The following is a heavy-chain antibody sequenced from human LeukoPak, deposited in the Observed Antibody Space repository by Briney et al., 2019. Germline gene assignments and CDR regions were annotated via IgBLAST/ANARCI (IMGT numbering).Heavy chain of an antibody. V-gene: IGHV4-59*08. J-gene: IGHJ4*02. Sequence: SETLSLTCTVSGGSISSDFWSWIRQPPGKGLEWIGYIYYSGSTNYTPSLRSRVTISVDTSKNQFSLKLSSVIAADTAVYYCARHDSGSGTYPLDYWGQGTLVTVSS. CDR2: IYYSGST. D-gene: IGHD1-26*01. CDR3: ARHDSGSGTYPLDY. CDR1: GGSISSDF.